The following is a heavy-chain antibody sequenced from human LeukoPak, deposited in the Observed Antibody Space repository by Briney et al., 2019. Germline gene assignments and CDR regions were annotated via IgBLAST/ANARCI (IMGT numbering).Heavy chain of an antibody. CDR2: INPNSGGT. V-gene: IGHV1-2*02. J-gene: IGHJ4*02. D-gene: IGHD3-3*01. CDR3: AGEVFGRGFDY. Sequence: ASVKVSCKASGYTFTGYYMHWLRQAPGQGLEWMGWINPNSGGTSYAQKFQGRVTMTRDTSISTAYMELSSLRSDDTAVYYCAGEVFGRGFDYWGQGTLVTVSS. CDR1: GYTFTGYY.